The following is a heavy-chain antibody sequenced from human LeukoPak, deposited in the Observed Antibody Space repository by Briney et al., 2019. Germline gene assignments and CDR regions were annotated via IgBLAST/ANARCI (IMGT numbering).Heavy chain of an antibody. CDR3: AKDGSGSLHAVGDY. J-gene: IGHJ4*02. CDR2: IRYDGSNK. Sequence: SGGSLRLSCAASGFTFSSYGMHWVRQAPGKGLEWVAFIRYDGSNKYYADSVKGRFTISRDNSKNTLYLQMNSLRAEDTAVYYCAKDGSGSLHAVGDYWGQGTLVTVSS. V-gene: IGHV3-30*02. CDR1: GFTFSSYG. D-gene: IGHD3-22*01.